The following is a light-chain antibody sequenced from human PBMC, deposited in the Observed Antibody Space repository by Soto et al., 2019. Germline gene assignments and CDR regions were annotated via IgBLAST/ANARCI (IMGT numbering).Light chain of an antibody. CDR1: SSDIGGYNS. Sequence: QSALTQSPSASGSPGQSVTISCTGTSSDIGGYNSVSWYQQHPGKAPKVMIYDVTKRPSGVPDRFSGSKSGNTASLTVSALQAEDEADYYCSSYSDTKSLVFGTGTKGHRP. CDR3: SSYSDTKSLV. CDR2: DVT. V-gene: IGLV2-8*01. J-gene: IGLJ1*01.